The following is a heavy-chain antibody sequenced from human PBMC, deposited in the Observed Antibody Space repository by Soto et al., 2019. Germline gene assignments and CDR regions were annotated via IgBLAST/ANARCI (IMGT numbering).Heavy chain of an antibody. CDR2: IFHSGNA. CDR1: GGSISSSNW. J-gene: IGHJ4*01. Sequence: LSLTCAVSGGSISSSNWWSWIRQPPGKRLEWIGFIFHSGNAKYNPSLKSRVTISIDTSKSQFSLSLDSVTAADTAVYFCARAHAPTLPFDYWGLGTLVTVSS. CDR3: ARAHAPTLPFDY. D-gene: IGHD2-15*01. V-gene: IGHV4-61*01.